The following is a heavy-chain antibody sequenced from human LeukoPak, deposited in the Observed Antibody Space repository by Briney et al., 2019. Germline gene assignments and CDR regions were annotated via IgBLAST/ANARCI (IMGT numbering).Heavy chain of an antibody. J-gene: IGHJ6*02. D-gene: IGHD3-10*01. CDR2: ISWNSGSI. CDR1: GFTFDDYA. Sequence: QPGRSLRLSCAASGFTFDDYAMHWVRQAPGKGLEWVSGISWNSGSIGYADSVKGRFTISRDNAKNSLYLQMNSLRAEDTAVYYCARKPSGGGYYYYGMDVWGQGTTVTVSS. V-gene: IGHV3-9*01. CDR3: ARKPSGGGYYYYGMDV.